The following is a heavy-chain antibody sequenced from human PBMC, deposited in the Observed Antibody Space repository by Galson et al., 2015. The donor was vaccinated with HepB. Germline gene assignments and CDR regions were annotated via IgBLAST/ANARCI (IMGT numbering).Heavy chain of an antibody. J-gene: IGHJ4*02. Sequence: SVKVSCKVSGYTLTELSMHWVRQAPGKGLEWMGGFDPEDGETIYAQKFQGRVTMTEDTSTDTAYMELSSLRSEDTAVYYCAKEDAGLVLVSLDYWGQGTLVTVSS. CDR1: GYTLTELS. V-gene: IGHV1-24*01. D-gene: IGHD2-15*01. CDR3: AKEDAGLVLVSLDY. CDR2: FDPEDGET.